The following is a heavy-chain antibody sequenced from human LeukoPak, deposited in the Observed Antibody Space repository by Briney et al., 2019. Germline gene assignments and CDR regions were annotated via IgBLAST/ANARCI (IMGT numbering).Heavy chain of an antibody. V-gene: IGHV3-23*01. CDR3: AKGPPYRGVGATFDY. J-gene: IGHJ4*02. CDR1: GFSFSSYA. CDR2: ISGSGGST. D-gene: IGHD1-26*01. Sequence: GGSLRLSCAASGFSFSSYAMSWVRQAPGKGLEWVSAISGSGGSTYYADSVKGRFTISRDNSKNTLYLQMNSLRAEDTAVYYCAKGPPYRGVGATFDYWGQGTLVTVSS.